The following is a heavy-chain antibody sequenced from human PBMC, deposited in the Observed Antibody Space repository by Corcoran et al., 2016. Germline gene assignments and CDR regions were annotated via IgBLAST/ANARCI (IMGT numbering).Heavy chain of an antibody. J-gene: IGHJ6*02. V-gene: IGHV5-51*01. CDR2: IYPGDSDT. CDR3: ARCRSRGWTAIYYYGMDV. D-gene: IGHD6-19*01. CDR1: GYSSTSYW. Sequence: EVQLVQSGAEVKKPGESLKISCKGSGYSSTSYWIGWVRQMPGKGLEWMGIIYPGDSDTRYSPSFHGQVTISADKSISTAYLQWSSLKASDTAMSYCARCRSRGWTAIYYYGMDVWGQGTTVTVSS.